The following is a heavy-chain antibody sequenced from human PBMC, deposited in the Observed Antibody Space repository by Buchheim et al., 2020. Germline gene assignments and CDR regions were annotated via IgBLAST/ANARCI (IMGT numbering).Heavy chain of an antibody. CDR2: INHSGST. CDR1: GGSSSTFY. D-gene: IGHD7-27*01. V-gene: IGHV4-34*01. Sequence: QVQLQQWGAGLLKPSETLSLTCAVYGGSSSTFYWTWIRQAPGKGLEWLGEINHSGSTNYNPSLKSRVTISEDTSKKQFSMKLSSVTAADTAVYYCATGVANYYFDYWDQG. J-gene: IGHJ4*02. CDR3: ATGVANYYFDY.